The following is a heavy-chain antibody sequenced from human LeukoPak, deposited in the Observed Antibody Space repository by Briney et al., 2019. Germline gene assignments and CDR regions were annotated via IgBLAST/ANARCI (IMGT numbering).Heavy chain of an antibody. CDR2: ISAYNGNT. J-gene: IGHJ6*02. CDR1: GYTFTSYG. D-gene: IGHD3-3*01. CDR3: ARYDDFPSYGMDV. V-gene: IGHV1-18*01. Sequence: GAAVKVSCKASGYTFTSYGISWVRQPPGQGLEWMGWISAYNGNTNYAQKLQGRVTMTTDTSTSTAHMELRSLRSDDTAVSYCARYDDFPSYGMDVWGQGTTVTVSS.